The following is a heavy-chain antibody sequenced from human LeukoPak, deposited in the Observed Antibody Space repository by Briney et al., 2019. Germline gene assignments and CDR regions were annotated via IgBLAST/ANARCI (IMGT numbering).Heavy chain of an antibody. D-gene: IGHD3-16*02. J-gene: IGHJ4*02. CDR3: ARALSTSLSDY. CDR1: GFTFSSYS. CDR2: ISSSGSYI. Sequence: GGSLRLSCAASGFTFSSYSLNWVRQAPGKGLEWVSYISSSGSYIYYADSVKGRFTISRDSPKNSLYLQMNSLRAEDTAVYYCARALSTSLSDYWGQGTLVIVSS. V-gene: IGHV3-21*01.